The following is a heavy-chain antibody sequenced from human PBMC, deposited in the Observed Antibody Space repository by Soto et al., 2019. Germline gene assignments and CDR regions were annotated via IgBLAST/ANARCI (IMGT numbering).Heavy chain of an antibody. Sequence: AAVKVSCKASGYTFTSYGISWVRQAPGQGLEWMGWISAYNGNTNYAQKLQGRVTMTTDTSTRTAYMELRSLRSDDTAVYYCASAAVTGTAGLDFWGQGTQVTVSP. D-gene: IGHD6-19*01. CDR3: ASAAVTGTAGLDF. CDR1: GYTFTSYG. V-gene: IGHV1-18*04. CDR2: ISAYNGNT. J-gene: IGHJ4*02.